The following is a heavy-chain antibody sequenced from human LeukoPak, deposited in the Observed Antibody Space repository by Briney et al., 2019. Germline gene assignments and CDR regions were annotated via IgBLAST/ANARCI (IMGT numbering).Heavy chain of an antibody. CDR2: ISGSGGST. J-gene: IGHJ4*02. CDR1: GFTFDDYA. V-gene: IGHV3-23*01. CDR3: AKDPMYSGSYYFDY. D-gene: IGHD1-26*01. Sequence: GGSLRLSCAASGFTFDDYAMHWVRQAPGKGLEWVSAISGSGGSTYYADSVKGRFTISRDNSKNTLYLQMNSLRAEDTAVYYCAKDPMYSGSYYFDYWGQGTLVTVSS.